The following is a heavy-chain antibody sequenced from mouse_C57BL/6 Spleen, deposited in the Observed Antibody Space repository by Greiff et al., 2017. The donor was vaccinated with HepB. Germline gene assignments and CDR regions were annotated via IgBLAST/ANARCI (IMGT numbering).Heavy chain of an antibody. CDR1: GFSLSTFGMG. Sequence: VKLVESGPGILQPSQTLSLTCSFSGFSLSTFGMGVGWIRQPSGKGLEWLAHIWWDDDKYYNPALKSRLTISKDTSKNQVFLKIANVDTADTATYYCARIAYYSNYEGDYYAMDYWGQGTSVTVSS. V-gene: IGHV8-8*01. J-gene: IGHJ4*01. D-gene: IGHD2-5*01. CDR3: ARIAYYSNYEGDYYAMDY. CDR2: IWWDDDK.